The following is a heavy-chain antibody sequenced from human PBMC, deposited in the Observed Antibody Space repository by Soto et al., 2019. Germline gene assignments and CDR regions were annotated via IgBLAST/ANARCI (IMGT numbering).Heavy chain of an antibody. CDR2: MNPNSGNT. V-gene: IGHV1-8*01. J-gene: IGHJ4*02. D-gene: IGHD6-6*01. Sequence: ASVQVSCKASGSTFTIYDINWVRQATGQGLEWMGWMNPNSGNTGYAQKFQGRVTMTRNTSISTAYMELNSLRAEDTAVYYCARWIAALQWGQGTLVTVSS. CDR3: ARWIAALQ. CDR1: GSTFTIYD.